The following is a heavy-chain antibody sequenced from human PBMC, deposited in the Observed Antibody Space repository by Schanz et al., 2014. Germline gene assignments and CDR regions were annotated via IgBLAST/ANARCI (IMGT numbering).Heavy chain of an antibody. J-gene: IGHJ4*02. V-gene: IGHV3-48*01. CDR1: GITFSSHS. D-gene: IGHD1-1*01. CDR3: AKNWNLDY. Sequence: EVHLVESGGGLVQPGGSLRLSCAASGITFSSHSFNWVRQAPGKGLEWISYITYNGGTIYYADSVKGRFTISRDNAKNSLYLEMNSLRAEDTAVYYCAKNWNLDYWGQGTLVTVSS. CDR2: ITYNGGTI.